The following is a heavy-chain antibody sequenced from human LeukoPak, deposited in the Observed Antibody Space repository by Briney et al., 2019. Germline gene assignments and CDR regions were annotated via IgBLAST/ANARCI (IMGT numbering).Heavy chain of an antibody. CDR1: GYTFTGYY. CDR3: ARGGRLGSYYVNEVDY. Sequence: ASVKVSCKASGYTFTGYYMHWVRQAPGQGLEWMGWINPNSGGTNYAQKFQGRVTMTRDASISTAYMELSRLRSDDTAVYYCARGGRLGSYYVNEVDYWGQGTLVTVSS. J-gene: IGHJ4*02. D-gene: IGHD1-26*01. V-gene: IGHV1-2*02. CDR2: INPNSGGT.